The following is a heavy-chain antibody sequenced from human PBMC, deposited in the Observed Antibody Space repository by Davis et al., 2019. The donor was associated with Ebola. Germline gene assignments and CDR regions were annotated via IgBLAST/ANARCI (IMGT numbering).Heavy chain of an antibody. V-gene: IGHV4-59*01. CDR2: IHSSGTT. CDR3: AKDNPLRWFGP. J-gene: IGHJ5*02. Sequence: MPSETLSLTCTVSGGSITSYQWNWVRQSPGKGLEWLGSIHSSGTTNYNPSLKSRVTISTDTSQNQFSLRLNSVTPADTAVYYCAKDNPLRWFGPWGQGTLVTVSS. CDR1: GGSITSYQ. D-gene: IGHD1-14*01.